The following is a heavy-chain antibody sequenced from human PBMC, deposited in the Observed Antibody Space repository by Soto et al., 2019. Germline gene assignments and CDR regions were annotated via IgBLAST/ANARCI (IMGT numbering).Heavy chain of an antibody. V-gene: IGHV4-31*03. Sequence: QVQLQESGPGLVKPSQTLSLTCTVSGGSISSGGYYWSWIRQHPGKGLEWIGYIYYSGITYNNPSLKSRVTISVDTSKNQFSLKLSSVTAADTAVYYCARVYSGYDYRGWFDPWGQSSLVTVSS. CDR1: GGSISSGGYY. CDR2: IYYSGIT. CDR3: ARVYSGYDYRGWFDP. D-gene: IGHD5-12*01. J-gene: IGHJ5*02.